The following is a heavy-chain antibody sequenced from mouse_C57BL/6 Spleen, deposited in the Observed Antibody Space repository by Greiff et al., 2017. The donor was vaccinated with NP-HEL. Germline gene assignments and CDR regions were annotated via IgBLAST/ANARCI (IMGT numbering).Heavy chain of an antibody. Sequence: VKLMESGPGLVQPSQSLSITCTVSGFSLTSYGVHWVRQSPGKGLEWLGVIWSGGSTDYNAAFISRLSISKDNSKSQVFFKMNSLQADDTAIYYCARGDDGYYVPYFDYWGQGTTLTVSS. CDR2: IWSGGST. CDR3: ARGDDGYYVPYFDY. D-gene: IGHD2-3*01. CDR1: GFSLTSYG. V-gene: IGHV2-2*01. J-gene: IGHJ2*01.